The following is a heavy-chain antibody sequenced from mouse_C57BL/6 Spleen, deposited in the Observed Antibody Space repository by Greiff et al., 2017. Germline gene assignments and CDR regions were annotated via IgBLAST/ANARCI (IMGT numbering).Heavy chain of an antibody. D-gene: IGHD1-1*01. CDR1: GFNIKDDY. Sequence: EVQGVESGAELVRPGASVKLSCTASGFNIKDDYMHWVKQRPEQGLEWIGWIDPENGDTEYASKFQGKATITADTSSNTAYLQLSSLTSEDTAVYYCTTLITTVVEGYFDVWGTGTTVTVSS. CDR2: IDPENGDT. CDR3: TTLITTVVEGYFDV. J-gene: IGHJ1*03. V-gene: IGHV14-4*01.